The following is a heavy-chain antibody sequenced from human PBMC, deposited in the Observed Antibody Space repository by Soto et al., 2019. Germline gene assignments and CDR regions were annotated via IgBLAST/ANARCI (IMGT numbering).Heavy chain of an antibody. Sequence: EVQLVASGGGLVQPGGSLRLSCAGSGFTFGFYSMNWVRQAPGKGLEWISYLSSGSRTIYYADSVKGGFTISRDNAKDVLYLQMRSLRAEDTAVYYCARDRGDYYLDYWGQGTLVTVSS. V-gene: IGHV3-48*01. CDR1: GFTFGFYS. CDR2: LSSGSRTI. J-gene: IGHJ4*02. D-gene: IGHD3-10*01. CDR3: ARDRGDYYLDY.